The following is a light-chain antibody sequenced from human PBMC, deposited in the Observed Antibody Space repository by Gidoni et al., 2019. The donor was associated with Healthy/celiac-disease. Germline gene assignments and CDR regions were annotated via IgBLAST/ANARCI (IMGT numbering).Light chain of an antibody. J-gene: IGKJ2*04. CDR3: QQYYSTPCS. CDR1: QSVLYSSNNKNY. Sequence: DSVMTQSPDYLAVSLGERATINCKSSQSVLYSSNNKNYLAWYQQKPGQPPKLLISWASTRESGVPDRFSGSGSGTDFTLTISSLQAEDVAVYYCQQYYSTPCSFGQGTKLEIK. V-gene: IGKV4-1*01. CDR2: WAS.